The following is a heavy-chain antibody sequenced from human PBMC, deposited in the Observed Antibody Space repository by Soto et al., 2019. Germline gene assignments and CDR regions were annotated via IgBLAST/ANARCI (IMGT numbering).Heavy chain of an antibody. CDR2: INSDGSTI. V-gene: IGHV3-74*01. J-gene: IGHJ4*02. Sequence: GGSLRLCCAASGFTFGPFWMHWVRQAPGKGLVWLSHINSDGSTIVYADSVKGRFTISRDNAENKLYLQMNSLRAEDTAVYYSARDHYGDYDPDYWGQGT. CDR1: GFTFGPFW. D-gene: IGHD4-17*01. CDR3: ARDHYGDYDPDY.